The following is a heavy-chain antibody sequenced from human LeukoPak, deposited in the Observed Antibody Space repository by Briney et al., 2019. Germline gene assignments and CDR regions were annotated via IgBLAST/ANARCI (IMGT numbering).Heavy chain of an antibody. CDR3: ARSRAYYDILTGYPHLDAFDI. J-gene: IGHJ3*02. Sequence: GASVKVSFKASVYTFTSYGISWVRQAPGQGLEWMGWISAYNGNTNYAQKLQGRVTMTTDTSTSTAYMELRSLRSDDTAVYYCARSRAYYDILTGYPHLDAFDIWGQGTMVTVSS. D-gene: IGHD3-9*01. V-gene: IGHV1-18*04. CDR2: ISAYNGNT. CDR1: VYTFTSYG.